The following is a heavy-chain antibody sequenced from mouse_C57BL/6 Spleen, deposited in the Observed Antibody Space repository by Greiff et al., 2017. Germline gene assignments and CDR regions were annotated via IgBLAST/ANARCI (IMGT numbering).Heavy chain of an antibody. D-gene: IGHD2-1*01. J-gene: IGHJ1*03. CDR1: GYTFTSYW. V-gene: IGHV1-52*01. Sequence: VQLKQPGAGLVRPGSSVKLSCKASGYTFTSYWMHWVKQRPIQGLEWIGNIDPSDSETHYNQKFKDKATLTVDKSSSTAYMQLSSLTSEDSAVYYCASGNRGTYFDVWGTGTTVTVSS. CDR2: IDPSDSET. CDR3: ASGNRGTYFDV.